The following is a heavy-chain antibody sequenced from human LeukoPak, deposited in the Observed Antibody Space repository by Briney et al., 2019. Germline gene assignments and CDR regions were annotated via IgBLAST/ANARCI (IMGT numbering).Heavy chain of an antibody. CDR2: INPNSGGT. D-gene: IGHD3-10*01. J-gene: IGHJ4*02. V-gene: IGHV1-2*06. CDR1: GYTFTGYY. CDR3: TPVEYGSGFDY. Sequence: AXVKVSCKASGYTFTGYYMHWVRQAPGQGVEWMGRINPNSGGTNYAQKFQARFTMTRDTSISTAYMELSRLRSDDTAVYYCTPVEYGSGFDYWGQGTLVTVSS.